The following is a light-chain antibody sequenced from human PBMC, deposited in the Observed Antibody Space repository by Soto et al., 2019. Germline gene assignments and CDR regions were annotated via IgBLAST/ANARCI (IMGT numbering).Light chain of an antibody. V-gene: IGLV1-40*01. CDR1: SSNIGAGYD. CDR2: ANT. J-gene: IGLJ1*01. Sequence: QSVLTQPPSVSGAPGQRVTISCTGSSSNIGAGYDVQWYQQLPGTVPKLLIYANTNRPSGVPDRFSGSKSGTSASLAITGLQAEDEADYYCQSYDSSLSGYVFGTGTMVTVL. CDR3: QSYDSSLSGYV.